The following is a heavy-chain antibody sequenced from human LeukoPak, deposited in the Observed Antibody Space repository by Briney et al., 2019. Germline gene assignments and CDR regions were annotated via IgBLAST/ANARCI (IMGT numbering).Heavy chain of an antibody. CDR2: IYYSGST. D-gene: IGHD3-16*01. J-gene: IGHJ6*04. CDR1: GGSISSYY. Sequence: SETLSLTCTVSGGSISSYYWSWIRQPPGKGLEWIGYIYYSGSTNYNPSLKSRVTISVDTSKNQFSLKLSSVTAADTAVYYCARGGGYYYYGMDVWGKGTTGTVSS. CDR3: ARGGGYYYYGMDV. V-gene: IGHV4-59*01.